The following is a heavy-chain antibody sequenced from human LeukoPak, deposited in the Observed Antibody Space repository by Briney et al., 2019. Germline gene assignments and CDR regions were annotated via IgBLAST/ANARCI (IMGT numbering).Heavy chain of an antibody. V-gene: IGHV1-46*01. CDR3: ARTTPGYYYGMDV. CDR1: GYTFTSYY. Sequence: ASVKVSCKASGYTFTSYYMHWVRQAPGQGLEWMGIINPSGGSTSYAQKFQGSVTMTRDTSTSTVYMELSSLRSEDTAVYYCARTTPGYYYGMDVWGQGTTVTVSS. D-gene: IGHD4-11*01. J-gene: IGHJ6*02. CDR2: INPSGGST.